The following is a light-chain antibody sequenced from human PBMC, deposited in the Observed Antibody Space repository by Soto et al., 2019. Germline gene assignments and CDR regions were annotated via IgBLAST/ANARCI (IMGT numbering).Light chain of an antibody. V-gene: IGLV2-8*01. CDR3: TSYGSSDSWV. CDR1: SSDVGGFNF. J-gene: IGLJ3*02. Sequence: QSALTQPPSASGSPGQTVTISCTGTSSDVGGFNFVSWYQHHPGKAPKLMIFEVTKRPSGVPDRFDGSRSGNTASVAVSGLQAEDEADYYCTSYGSSDSWVFGGGTQLAV. CDR2: EVT.